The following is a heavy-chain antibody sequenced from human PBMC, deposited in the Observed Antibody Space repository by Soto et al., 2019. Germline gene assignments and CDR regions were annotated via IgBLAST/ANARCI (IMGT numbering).Heavy chain of an antibody. J-gene: IGHJ6*03. D-gene: IGHD2-2*01. CDR1: GFTFTSYY. CDR3: AMRSTEGAYYYMDV. CDR2: INPSGGTT. V-gene: IGHV1-46*03. Sequence: QVQLVQSGTEVKKPGASVKVSCKASGFTFTSYYMHWVRQAPGQELEWMGIINPSGGTTTYAQNFQDRVTMTRDTSTSTVYMELSSLRSEDTAVYYCAMRSTEGAYYYMDVWGKGTTVTVSS.